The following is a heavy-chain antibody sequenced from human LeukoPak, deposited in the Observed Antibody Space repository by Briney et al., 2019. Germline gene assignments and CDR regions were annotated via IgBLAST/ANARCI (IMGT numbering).Heavy chain of an antibody. V-gene: IGHV5-51*01. CDR3: ARRAYCGGDCYIDY. CDR1: GYTFTDYW. CDR2: IYCDGSKT. J-gene: IGHJ4*02. D-gene: IGHD2-21*02. Sequence: GESLKISCQASGYTFTDYWIGWVRQMPGKGLEWMGIIYCDGSKTTYSQSLQSQVTISADKSISTAYLQWSSLKASDTAMYYCARRAYCGGDCYIDYWGQGTPVTVSS.